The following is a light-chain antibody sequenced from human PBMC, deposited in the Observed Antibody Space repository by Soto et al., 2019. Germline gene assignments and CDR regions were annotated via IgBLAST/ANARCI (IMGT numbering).Light chain of an antibody. CDR2: RSS. Sequence: EVVLTQSPGTLSLSPGERASLSCRASQAISSRDLAWYQQRPGQAPRLLIYRSSARATGIPERFSASGSGTDFTLTISRLEPEDSAVYFGQKYDTSPYTFGQGTKLEIK. V-gene: IGKV3-20*01. J-gene: IGKJ2*01. CDR3: QKYDTSPYT. CDR1: QAISSRD.